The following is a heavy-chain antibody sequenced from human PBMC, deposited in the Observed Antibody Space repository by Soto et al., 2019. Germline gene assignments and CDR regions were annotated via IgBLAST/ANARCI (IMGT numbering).Heavy chain of an antibody. CDR1: GGSFSGYY. CDR3: ARGREYSSGWYIDYYYYYGMDA. V-gene: IGHV4-34*01. Sequence: SETLSLTCAVYGGSFSGYYWSWMRQPPGKGLEWIGEINHSGSTNYNPSLKSRVAISVDTSKNQFSLKLSSVTAADTAVYYCARGREYSSGWYIDYYYYYGMDAWGQGTTVTVS. CDR2: INHSGST. D-gene: IGHD6-19*01. J-gene: IGHJ6*02.